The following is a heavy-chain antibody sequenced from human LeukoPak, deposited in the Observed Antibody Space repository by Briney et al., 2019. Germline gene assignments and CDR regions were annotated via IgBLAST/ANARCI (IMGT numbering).Heavy chain of an antibody. CDR2: VNSDGFST. CDR3: TRDYGA. CDR1: GFTFSRYW. D-gene: IGHD4/OR15-4a*01. Sequence: GGSLRLSCAASGFTFSRYWMHWVRQAPGKGLVWVARVNSDGFSTTYADSVKGRFTISRDDTKNTLYLQMNRLRAEDTAVYYCTRDYGAWGQGTLVTVSS. J-gene: IGHJ5*02. V-gene: IGHV3-74*03.